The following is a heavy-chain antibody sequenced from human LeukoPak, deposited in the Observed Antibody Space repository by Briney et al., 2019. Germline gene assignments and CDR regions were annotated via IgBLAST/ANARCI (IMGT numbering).Heavy chain of an antibody. Sequence: ASVKASCKASGYTFTGYYMHWVRQAPGQGLEWMGGIDPNSGGTNYAQKFQGRVTMTRDTSISTAYMELSRLRSDDTAVYYCARGWDYYGSGSDFDYWGQGTLVTVSS. CDR2: IDPNSGGT. D-gene: IGHD3-10*01. V-gene: IGHV1-2*02. J-gene: IGHJ4*02. CDR3: ARGWDYYGSGSDFDY. CDR1: GYTFTGYY.